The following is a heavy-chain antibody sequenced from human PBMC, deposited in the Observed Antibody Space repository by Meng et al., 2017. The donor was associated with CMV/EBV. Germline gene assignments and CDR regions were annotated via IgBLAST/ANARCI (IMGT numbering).Heavy chain of an antibody. J-gene: IGHJ5*02. CDR1: GGSISSSSYY. CDR2: IYYSGST. V-gene: IGHV4-39*07. Sequence: SETLSLTCTVSGGSISSSSYYWGWIRQPPGKGLEWIGSIYYSGSTYYNPSLKSRVTISVDTSKNQFSLKLSSVTAADTAVYYCARHSHIENWFDPWGQGTLVTVSS. CDR3: ARHSHIENWFDP. D-gene: IGHD2-15*01.